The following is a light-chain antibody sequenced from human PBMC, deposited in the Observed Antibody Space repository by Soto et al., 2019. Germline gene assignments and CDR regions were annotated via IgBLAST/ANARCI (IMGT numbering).Light chain of an antibody. J-gene: IGKJ1*01. CDR3: HQDGSAPWT. V-gene: IGKV3-20*01. CDR1: QSVSSNY. Sequence: EIVLTQSPGTLSLSPGERATLSCRASQSVSSNYVAWYQQKPGQAPRLLISGASNRATGTPDRFRGSGSGTDFTLTITRLEPEDFAVYYCHQDGSAPWTFGQGTKVDIK. CDR2: GAS.